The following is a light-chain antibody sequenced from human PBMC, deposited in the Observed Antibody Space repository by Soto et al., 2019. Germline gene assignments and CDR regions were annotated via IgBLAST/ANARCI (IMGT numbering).Light chain of an antibody. Sequence: DVQLTQSPSFMSLSAGDRVTITYRASQGISNSLAWYQQKNGKAPKILIYSASTLQSGVPSRFRGGFSGTECTLTIGRLQPEDFETYYCQQLYRYPITFGQGTRLEIK. CDR3: QQLYRYPIT. V-gene: IGKV1-9*01. CDR2: SAS. J-gene: IGKJ5*01. CDR1: QGISNS.